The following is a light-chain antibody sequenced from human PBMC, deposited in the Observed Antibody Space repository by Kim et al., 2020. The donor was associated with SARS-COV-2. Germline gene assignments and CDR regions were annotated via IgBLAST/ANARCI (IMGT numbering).Light chain of an antibody. Sequence: SSELTHDPAVSVALGQTVRITCQGDSLRSYYASWYQQKPGQAPVLVIYGKNNRPSGIPDRFSGSSSGNTASLTITGAQAEDEADYYCNSRDSRVFGGGTQ. CDR3: NSRDSRV. CDR2: GKN. CDR1: SLRSYY. V-gene: IGLV3-19*01. J-gene: IGLJ3*02.